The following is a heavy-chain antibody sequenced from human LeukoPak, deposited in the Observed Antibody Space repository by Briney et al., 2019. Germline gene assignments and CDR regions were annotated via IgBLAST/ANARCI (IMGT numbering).Heavy chain of an antibody. CDR3: ARETAYAFDI. CDR2: ISYDGSNK. CDR1: GFTFSSYA. Sequence: GGSLRLSCAASGFTFSSYATHWVRQAPGKGLEWAAVISYDGSNKYYADSVKGRFTISRDNSKNTLYLQMNSLRAEDTAVYYCARETAYAFDIWGQGTMVTVSS. D-gene: IGHD5-18*01. V-gene: IGHV3-30-3*01. J-gene: IGHJ3*02.